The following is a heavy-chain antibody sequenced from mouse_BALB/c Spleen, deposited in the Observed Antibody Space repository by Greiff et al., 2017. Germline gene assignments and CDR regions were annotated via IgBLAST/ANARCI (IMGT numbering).Heavy chain of an antibody. Sequence: VQLMESGPGLVAPSQSLSITCTVSGFSLTSYGVHWVRQPPGKGLEWLGVIWAGGSTNYHSALMSRLSISKDNSKSQVFLKMNSLQTDDTAMYYCDRDIYYGNPNAMDDWGQGTSVTVSA. D-gene: IGHD2-1*01. CDR1: GFSLTSYG. CDR2: IWAGGST. J-gene: IGHJ4*01. CDR3: DRDIYYGNPNAMDD. V-gene: IGHV2-9*02.